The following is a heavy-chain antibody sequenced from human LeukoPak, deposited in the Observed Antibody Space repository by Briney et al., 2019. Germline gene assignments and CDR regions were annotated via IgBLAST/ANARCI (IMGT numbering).Heavy chain of an antibody. J-gene: IGHJ6*02. D-gene: IGHD1-26*01. Sequence: GSLRLSCAASGFTYSSYGMHWVRQAPGKGLEWVAVIWYDGSNKYYADSVKGRFTISRDNSKNTLYLQMNSLRAEDTAVYYCARGSASRVYYYGMDVWGQGTTVTVSS. V-gene: IGHV3-33*01. CDR3: ARGSASRVYYYGMDV. CDR1: GFTYSSYG. CDR2: IWYDGSNK.